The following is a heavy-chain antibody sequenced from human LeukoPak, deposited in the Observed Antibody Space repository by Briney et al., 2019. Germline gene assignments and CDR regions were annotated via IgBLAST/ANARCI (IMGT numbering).Heavy chain of an antibody. CDR3: ATVGDNWNLIRFAFDI. CDR1: GYTLTELS. D-gene: IGHD1-1*01. V-gene: IGHV1-24*01. CDR2: FDPEDGET. Sequence: ASVKVSCKVSGYTLTELSMHWVRQAPGKGLEWMGGFDPEDGETIYAQKFQGRVTMTEDTSTDTAYMELSRLRSEDTAVYYCATVGDNWNLIRFAFDIWGQGTMVTVSS. J-gene: IGHJ3*02.